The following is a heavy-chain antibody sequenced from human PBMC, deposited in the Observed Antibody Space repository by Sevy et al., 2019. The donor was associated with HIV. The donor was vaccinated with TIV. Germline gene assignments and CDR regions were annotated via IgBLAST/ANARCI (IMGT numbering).Heavy chain of an antibody. CDR1: GFTFSSYA. J-gene: IGHJ6*02. CDR3: AKEDERREYSSSWYGEGYYYGMDV. Sequence: GGSLRLSCAASGFTFSSYAMSWVRQAPGKGLEWVSAISGSGGSTYYADSVKGRFTISRDNSKNTLYLQMNSLRAEDTAVYYCAKEDERREYSSSWYGEGYYYGMDVWGQGTTVTVSS. D-gene: IGHD6-13*01. CDR2: ISGSGGST. V-gene: IGHV3-23*01.